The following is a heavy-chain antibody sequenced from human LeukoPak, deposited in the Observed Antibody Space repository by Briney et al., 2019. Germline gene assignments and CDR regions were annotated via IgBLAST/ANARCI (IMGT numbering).Heavy chain of an antibody. CDR1: EFTFSTYA. CDR3: ARGSGIAVAGTY. CDR2: ISRDGLDT. D-gene: IGHD6-19*01. Sequence: GGSLRLSCAASEFTFSTYAMHWVRQAPGKGPEWVAVISRDGLDTYYADSVRGRFTISRDNSKNTLYLQMNSLRAEDTAVYYCARGSGIAVAGTYWGQGTLVTVSS. J-gene: IGHJ4*02. V-gene: IGHV3-30*04.